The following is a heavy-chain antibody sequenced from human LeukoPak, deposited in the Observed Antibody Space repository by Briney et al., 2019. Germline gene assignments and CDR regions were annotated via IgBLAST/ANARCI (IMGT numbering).Heavy chain of an antibody. CDR3: ARRRDWNYGGWDY. CDR2: IYYSGST. V-gene: IGHV4-59*01. D-gene: IGHD1-7*01. CDR1: GGSISSYP. J-gene: IGHJ4*02. Sequence: KPSETLSLTCTVSGGSISSYPWSWIRQPPGKGLEWIGYIYYSGSTNYNPSLKSRVTVSVDTSKNQVSLNMSSVTAADTAVYFCARRRDWNYGGWDYWGQGTLVTVSS.